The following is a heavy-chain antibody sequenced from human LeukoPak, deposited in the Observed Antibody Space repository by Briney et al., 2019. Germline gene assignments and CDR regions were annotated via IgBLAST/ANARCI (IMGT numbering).Heavy chain of an antibody. CDR1: VFTFSTYN. CDR2: ITSSSRYT. V-gene: IGHV3-21*01. Sequence: GGSLRLSCAASVFTFSTYNMNWVRQAPGKGLEWVSSITSSSRYTFYADSVKGRFTISRDNAKNSVFLQMNSLRAEDTAVYYCARGRFTDNGVFDYWGRGTLVTVSS. J-gene: IGHJ4*02. D-gene: IGHD1-14*01. CDR3: ARGRFTDNGVFDY.